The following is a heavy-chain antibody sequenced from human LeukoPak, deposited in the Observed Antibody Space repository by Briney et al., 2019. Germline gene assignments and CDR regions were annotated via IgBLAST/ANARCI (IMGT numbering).Heavy chain of an antibody. J-gene: IGHJ3*02. CDR2: IYYSGST. D-gene: IGHD1-7*01. Sequence: SETLSLTCTVSGGSISSGGYYWSWIRQHPGKGLEWIGYIYYSGSTYYNPSLKSRVTISVDTSKNQFSLKPSSVTAADTAVYYCARETTDYAFDIWGQGTMVTVSS. V-gene: IGHV4-31*03. CDR3: ARETTDYAFDI. CDR1: GGSISSGGYY.